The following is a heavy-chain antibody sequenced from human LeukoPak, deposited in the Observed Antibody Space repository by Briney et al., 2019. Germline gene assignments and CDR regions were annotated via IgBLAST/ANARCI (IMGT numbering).Heavy chain of an antibody. CDR2: INLNSGGT. D-gene: IGHD3-10*01. Sequence: ASVKVSCKASGYTFTAYYMHWVRQAPGQGLEWMGWINLNSGGTNSAQKFQGRVTMTRDTSISAAYMELSRLGSDDTAVYYCARDGWGLYYPYYFDYWGQGTLVTVSS. V-gene: IGHV1-2*02. CDR1: GYTFTAYY. CDR3: ARDGWGLYYPYYFDY. J-gene: IGHJ4*02.